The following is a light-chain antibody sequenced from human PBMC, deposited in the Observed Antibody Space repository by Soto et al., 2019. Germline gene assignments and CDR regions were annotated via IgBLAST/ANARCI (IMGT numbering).Light chain of an antibody. CDR2: DDN. CDR1: SSNIGNNY. V-gene: IGLV1-51*01. CDR3: GTWDSILSAVV. Sequence: QSVLMQPPSVSAAPGQRVTISCSGSSSNIGNNYVSWYQQFPGTAPQLLIYDDNKRPSGIPDRFSGSKSGTTATLGITGLQTGDEADYYWGTWDSILSAVVFGGGTKVTVL. J-gene: IGLJ2*01.